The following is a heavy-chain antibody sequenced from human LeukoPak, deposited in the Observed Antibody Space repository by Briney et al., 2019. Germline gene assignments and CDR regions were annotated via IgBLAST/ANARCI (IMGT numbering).Heavy chain of an antibody. CDR3: ARLEPPIVVVPAAMGDYYYYGMDV. D-gene: IGHD2-2*01. J-gene: IGHJ6*02. CDR1: GYTFTGYY. V-gene: IGHV1-2*02. Sequence: GAAVKVSCKASGYTFTGYYMHWVQQAPGQGVEWMGWINPNSGGTNYAQKFQGRVTMTRDPSISTAYMELSRLRSDDTAVYYGARLEPPIVVVPAAMGDYYYYGMDVWGQGTTVTVSS. CDR2: INPNSGGT.